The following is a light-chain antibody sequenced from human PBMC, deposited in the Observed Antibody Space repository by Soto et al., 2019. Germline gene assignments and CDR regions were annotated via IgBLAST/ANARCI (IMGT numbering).Light chain of an antibody. CDR2: EVI. J-gene: IGLJ3*02. V-gene: IGLV2-14*01. CDR1: SSDVGGYNY. CDR3: TSYTNSGTWV. Sequence: QSALTQPASVSGSPGQSITISCAGTSSDVGGYNYVSWYQQHPDKAPKLMIYEVINRPSGVSNRFSGSKSGNTASLTISGRQAEDEADYYCTSYTNSGTWVFGGGTKLTVI.